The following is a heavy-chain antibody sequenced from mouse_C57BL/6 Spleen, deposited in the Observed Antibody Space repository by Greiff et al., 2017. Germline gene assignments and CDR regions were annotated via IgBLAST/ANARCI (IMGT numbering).Heavy chain of an antibody. CDR2: ISDGGSYT. D-gene: IGHD1-1*01. Sequence: EVKVEESGGGLVKPGGSLKLSCAASGFTFSSYAMSWVRQTPEKRLEWVATISDGGSYTYYPDNVKGRFTISRDNAKNNLYLQMSHLKSEDTAMYYCARVFYYGIYYAMDYWGQGTSVTVSS. J-gene: IGHJ4*01. CDR1: GFTFSSYA. CDR3: ARVFYYGIYYAMDY. V-gene: IGHV5-4*03.